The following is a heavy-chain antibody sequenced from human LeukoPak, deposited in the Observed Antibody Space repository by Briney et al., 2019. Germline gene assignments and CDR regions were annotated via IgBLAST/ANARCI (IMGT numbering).Heavy chain of an antibody. Sequence: PSETLSLTCSVSGGYIGTYYWSWIRQPPGKGLEWIGYIYYSGSTDYNPSLKSRVTISVDTSKNQFSLRLSSVTAADTAVYYCARHVGPYSPAGYWGQGTLVTVSS. J-gene: IGHJ4*02. CDR2: IYYSGST. V-gene: IGHV4-59*08. D-gene: IGHD2-15*01. CDR1: GGYIGTYY. CDR3: ARHVGPYSPAGY.